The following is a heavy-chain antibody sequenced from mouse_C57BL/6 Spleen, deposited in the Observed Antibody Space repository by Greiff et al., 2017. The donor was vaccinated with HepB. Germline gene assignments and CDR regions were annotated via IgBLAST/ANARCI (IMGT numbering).Heavy chain of an antibody. J-gene: IGHJ2*01. CDR3: ARTFITTVVGVDY. Sequence: QVQLQQSGAELVKPGASVKISCKASGYAFSSYWMNWVKQRPGKGLEWIGQIYPGDGDTNYNGKFKGKATLTADKSSSTAYMQLSSLTSEDSAVYFCARTFITTVVGVDYWGQGTTLTVSS. CDR2: IYPGDGDT. CDR1: GYAFSSYW. D-gene: IGHD1-1*01. V-gene: IGHV1-80*01.